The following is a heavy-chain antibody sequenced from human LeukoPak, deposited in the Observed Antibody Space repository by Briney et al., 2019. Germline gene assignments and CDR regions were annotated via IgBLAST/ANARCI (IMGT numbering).Heavy chain of an antibody. Sequence: SETLSLTCTVSGGSISSSSHYWGWIRQPPGKGLEWIGSIYYSGSTYYNPSLKSRVTISVDTSKNEFSLKLSSVTAADTSVYYCARQKSGSYGLFDYWGQGTLVTVSS. D-gene: IGHD1-26*01. V-gene: IGHV4-39*01. CDR2: IYYSGST. CDR1: GGSISSSSHY. CDR3: ARQKSGSYGLFDY. J-gene: IGHJ4*02.